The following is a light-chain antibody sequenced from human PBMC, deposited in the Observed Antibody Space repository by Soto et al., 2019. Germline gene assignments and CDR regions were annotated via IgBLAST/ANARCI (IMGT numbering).Light chain of an antibody. CDR2: AAS. J-gene: IGKJ1*01. V-gene: IGKV1-9*01. Sequence: DIQMTQSPSSLSASVGDRVTITCRASQSISSYLNWYQQKPGKAPKFLIYAASTLQSGVPSRFSGSGSGTEFNRTIISLQPDHCEIYYFQQLSNYPPTFGQGT. CDR3: QQLSNYPPT. CDR1: QSISSY.